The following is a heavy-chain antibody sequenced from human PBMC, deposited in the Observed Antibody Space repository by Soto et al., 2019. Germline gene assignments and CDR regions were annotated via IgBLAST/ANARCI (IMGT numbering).Heavy chain of an antibody. CDR3: ARLGDYGSVSY. D-gene: IGHD3-10*01. CDR2: ISGSGTTT. J-gene: IGHJ4*02. Sequence: EVHLVESGGDLVQPGGSLRLSCAASGFSFSSFSMNWVRQAPGKGLEWVSYISGSGTTTYYADSVKGRFTISRDNAKNSLYLQRNSLQAEDTAVYYCARLGDYGSVSYWGQGTLVTVSS. CDR1: GFSFSSFS. V-gene: IGHV3-48*04.